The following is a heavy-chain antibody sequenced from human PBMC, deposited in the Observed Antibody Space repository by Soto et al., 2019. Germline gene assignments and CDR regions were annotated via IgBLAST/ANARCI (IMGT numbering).Heavy chain of an antibody. Sequence: SVKVSCKASGGTFYSYSISWVRQAPGQGLEWMGGIIPIFGTANYAQKFQGRVTITADVSTRTAYMQLSSLRSEDTAVYYCARERTGITRNAFDIRGQGTMCTVSS. V-gene: IGHV1-69*13. CDR2: IIPIFGTA. D-gene: IGHD1-1*01. CDR1: GGTFYSYS. CDR3: ARERTGITRNAFDI. J-gene: IGHJ3*02.